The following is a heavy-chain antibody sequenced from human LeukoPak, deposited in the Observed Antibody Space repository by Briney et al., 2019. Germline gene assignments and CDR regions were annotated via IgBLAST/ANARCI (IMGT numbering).Heavy chain of an antibody. Sequence: GASVKVSCKASGYTFTSYYMHWVRQAPGQGLEWMGIINPSGGSTSYAQKFQGRVTMTRNTSTSTVYMELSSLRSEDTAVYYCARFTVTNYYFDYWGQGTLVTVSS. CDR1: GYTFTSYY. V-gene: IGHV1-46*01. D-gene: IGHD4-17*01. CDR3: ARFTVTNYYFDY. J-gene: IGHJ4*02. CDR2: INPSGGST.